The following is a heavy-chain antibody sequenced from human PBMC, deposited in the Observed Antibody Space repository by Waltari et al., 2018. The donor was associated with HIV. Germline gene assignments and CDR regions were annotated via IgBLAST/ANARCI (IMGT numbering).Heavy chain of an antibody. V-gene: IGHV3-53*01. CDR1: GFTVSSVY. CDR3: ARDTTVVGTRYFDY. J-gene: IGHJ4*02. Sequence: VKLVESGGGLIQPGGSLRLSCAASGFTVSSVYMSWVRQAPGKGLEWVSVIHSSGGTNYADSVKGRFTISRDNSKNTLYLQMNSLGAEDTAVYYCARDTTVVGTRYFDYWGRGTLVTVSS. D-gene: IGHD6-13*01. CDR2: IHSSGGT.